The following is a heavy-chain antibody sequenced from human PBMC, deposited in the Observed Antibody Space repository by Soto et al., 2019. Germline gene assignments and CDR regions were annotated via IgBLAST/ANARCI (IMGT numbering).Heavy chain of an antibody. V-gene: IGHV4-34*01. J-gene: IGHJ3*02. Sequence: PSETLSLTCGVYGGSLSGYNWNWIRQPPGKGLEWIGEINDSGSTNYNPSLKSRVTISVDTSKNQFSLRLNSLTAADTALYYCARGGVGRWLRLWAFDIWGQGTMVTVSS. CDR2: INDSGST. CDR1: GGSLSGYN. CDR3: ARGGVGRWLRLWAFDI. D-gene: IGHD5-12*01.